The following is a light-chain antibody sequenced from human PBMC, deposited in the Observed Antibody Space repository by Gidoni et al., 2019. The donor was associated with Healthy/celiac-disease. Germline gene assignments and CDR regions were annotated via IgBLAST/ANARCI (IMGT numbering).Light chain of an antibody. V-gene: IGKV3-20*01. CDR1: QSVSSSY. J-gene: IGKJ2*01. CDR2: GAS. Sequence: ELVLTQSPGTLSLSPGERATRACRASQSVSSSYLAWYQQKPGQAPRLLIYGASSRATGIPDRFSGSGSGTDFTLTISRLEPEDFAVYYCQQYGSSPYTFGQXTKLEIK. CDR3: QQYGSSPYT.